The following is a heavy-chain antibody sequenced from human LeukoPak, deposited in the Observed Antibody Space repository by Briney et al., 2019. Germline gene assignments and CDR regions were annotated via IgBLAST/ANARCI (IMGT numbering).Heavy chain of an antibody. D-gene: IGHD6-25*01. CDR2: IRSKAYGGTT. V-gene: IGHV3-49*04. CDR1: GFTFGYYA. Sequence: GGSLRLSCTASGFTFGYYATTWVRQAPGKGLEWVGFIRSKAYGGTTEYAASVKGRFIISRDDSKSIAYLQMNSLKTEDTAVYYCTSSSMAATSNFDYWGQGTLVTVSS. J-gene: IGHJ4*02. CDR3: TSSSMAATSNFDY.